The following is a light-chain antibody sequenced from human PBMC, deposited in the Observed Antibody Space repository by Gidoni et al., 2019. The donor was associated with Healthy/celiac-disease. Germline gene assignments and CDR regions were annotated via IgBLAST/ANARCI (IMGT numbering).Light chain of an antibody. CDR3: QQYCSTPWT. CDR2: WAS. CDR1: QSVLYSSNNKNY. Sequence: DIVMTQSPDSLDVSLCERATINCQSSQSVLYSSNNKNYLAWYQQKPGQPPKLLIYWASTREAGVPDRFSGSGSGTYFTLTISSLQAEDVAVYYCQQYCSTPWTFGQGTKVEIK. V-gene: IGKV4-1*01. J-gene: IGKJ1*01.